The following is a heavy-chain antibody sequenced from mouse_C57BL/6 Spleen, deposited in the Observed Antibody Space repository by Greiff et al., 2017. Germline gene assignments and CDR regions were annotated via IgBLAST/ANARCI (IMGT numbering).Heavy chain of an antibody. CDR1: GFTFSSYA. Sequence: EVQRVESGEGLVKPGGSLKLSCAASGFTFSSYAMSWVRQTPEKRLEWVAYISSGGDYIYYADTVKGRFTISRDNARNTLYLQMSSLKSEDTAMYYCTREGDSSGYYAMDYWGQGTSVTVSS. CDR2: ISSGGDYI. V-gene: IGHV5-9-1*02. D-gene: IGHD3-2*02. J-gene: IGHJ4*01. CDR3: TREGDSSGYYAMDY.